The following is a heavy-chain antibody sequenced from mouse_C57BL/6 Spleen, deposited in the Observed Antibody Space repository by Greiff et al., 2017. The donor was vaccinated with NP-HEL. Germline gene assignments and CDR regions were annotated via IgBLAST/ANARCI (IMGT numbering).Heavy chain of an antibody. CDR3: ARKDAYWAMDY. Sequence: QVQLQQPGAELVMPGASVKLSCKASGYTFTSYWMHWVKQRPGQGLEWIGEIDPSDSYTNYNQKFKGKSTLTVDKSSSTAYMQLSSLTSEDSAVYYCARKDAYWAMDYWGQGTSVTVSS. CDR2: IDPSDSYT. D-gene: IGHD2-10*01. V-gene: IGHV1-69*01. J-gene: IGHJ4*01. CDR1: GYTFTSYW.